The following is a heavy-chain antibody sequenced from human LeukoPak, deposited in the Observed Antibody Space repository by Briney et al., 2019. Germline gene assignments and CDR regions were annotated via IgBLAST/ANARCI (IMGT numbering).Heavy chain of an antibody. CDR3: ASYSSSHHYFDY. Sequence: SETLSLTCTVSGGSISSSSYYWGWIRQPPGKGLEWIGSIYYSGSTYYNPSLKNRVTISVDTSKNQFSLKLSSVTAADTAVYYCASYSSSHHYFDYWGQGTLVTVSS. J-gene: IGHJ4*02. V-gene: IGHV4-39*01. D-gene: IGHD6-13*01. CDR2: IYYSGST. CDR1: GGSISSSSYY.